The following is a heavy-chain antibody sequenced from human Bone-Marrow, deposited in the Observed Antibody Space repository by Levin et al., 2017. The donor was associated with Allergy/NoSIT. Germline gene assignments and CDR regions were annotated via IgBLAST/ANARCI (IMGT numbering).Heavy chain of an antibody. CDR3: AISPPQLGILGIDAFDV. CDR2: FYYNGKS. Sequence: SQTLSLTCSVSGGSVSSTGYYWSWIRQPPGKGLEWIGSFYYNGKSHYSPSLKSRVTISLDKSKNQFSLTLNSVIAADSAMYYCAISPPQLGILGIDAFDVWGRGTVVAVSS. V-gene: IGHV4-39*07. D-gene: IGHD3-16*01. J-gene: IGHJ3*01. CDR1: GGSVSSTGYY.